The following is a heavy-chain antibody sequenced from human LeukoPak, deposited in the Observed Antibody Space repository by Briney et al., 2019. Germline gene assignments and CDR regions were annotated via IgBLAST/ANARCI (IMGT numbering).Heavy chain of an antibody. CDR3: ARGTTGTTDGYFDY. V-gene: IGHV4-34*01. CDR2: INHSGST. CDR1: GGSFSGYY. D-gene: IGHD1-1*01. J-gene: IGHJ4*02. Sequence: PSETLSLTCAVYGGSFSGYYWSWIRQPPGKGLEWIGEINHSGSTNYNPSLKSRVTISVDTSKHQFSLKLSSVTAADTAVYYCARGTTGTTDGYFDYWGQGTLVTVSS.